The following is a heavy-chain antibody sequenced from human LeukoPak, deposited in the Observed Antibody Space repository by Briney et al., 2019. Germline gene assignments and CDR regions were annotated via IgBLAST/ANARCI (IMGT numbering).Heavy chain of an antibody. J-gene: IGHJ4*02. D-gene: IGHD5-18*01. CDR3: VTSRRGYSYGFDY. Sequence: QPGGSLRLSCAASEFTFSSYYMTWVRQAPGKGLEWVGSIRADGSAQFYVDSVRGRFTISRDNAKDSLYLQMNSLRAEDTAVYYCVTSRRGYSYGFDYWGQGTLVTVSS. CDR1: EFTFSSYY. CDR2: IRADGSAQ. V-gene: IGHV3-7*01.